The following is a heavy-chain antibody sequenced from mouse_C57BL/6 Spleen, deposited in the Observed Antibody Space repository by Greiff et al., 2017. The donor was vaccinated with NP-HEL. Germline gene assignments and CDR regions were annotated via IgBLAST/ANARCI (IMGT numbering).Heavy chain of an antibody. Sequence: VQLQESGTELVKPGASVKLSCKASGYTFTSYWMHWVKQRPGQGLEWIGNINPSNGGTNYNEKFKSKATLTVDKSSSTAYMQLSSLTSEDSAVYYCARSEAQALYYYAMDYWGQGTSVTVSS. V-gene: IGHV1-53*01. CDR1: GYTFTSYW. D-gene: IGHD3-2*02. J-gene: IGHJ4*01. CDR2: INPSNGGT. CDR3: ARSEAQALYYYAMDY.